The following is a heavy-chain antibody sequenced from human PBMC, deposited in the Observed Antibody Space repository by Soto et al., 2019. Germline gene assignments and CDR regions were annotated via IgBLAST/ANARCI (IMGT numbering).Heavy chain of an antibody. CDR2: VSSASSYI. Sequence: EVQLVESGGGLVKPGGSLRLSCVASGFTPSDYTMNSVRQAPGKGLEWVSYVSSASSYIYYADSVKGRFTISRDNGKTSLSLQMNSLRADDAALYSCARDQQRGFDSWGQGTLVTVAS. CDR1: GFTPSDYT. V-gene: IGHV3-21*01. D-gene: IGHD6-13*01. J-gene: IGHJ5*01. CDR3: ARDQQRGFDS.